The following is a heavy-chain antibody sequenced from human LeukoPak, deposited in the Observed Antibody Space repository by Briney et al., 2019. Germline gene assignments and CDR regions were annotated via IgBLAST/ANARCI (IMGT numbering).Heavy chain of an antibody. V-gene: IGHV4-59*08. CDR3: ARRKNSAWSTDAFDI. CDR2: IYYSGST. CDR1: GGSINSYY. Sequence: SETLSLTCIVSGGSINSYYWSWIRQPPGRGLEWVGYIYYSGSTSYNPSLKSRVTISVDTSKNQFSLKLNSVTAADTAVYYCARRKNSAWSTDAFDIWGQGTMVTVSS. J-gene: IGHJ3*02. D-gene: IGHD6-19*01.